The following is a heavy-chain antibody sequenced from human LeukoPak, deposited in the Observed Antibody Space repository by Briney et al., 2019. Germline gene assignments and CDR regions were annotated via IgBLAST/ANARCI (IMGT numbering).Heavy chain of an antibody. CDR1: GFTVSSNY. V-gene: IGHV3-53*01. J-gene: IGHJ4*02. CDR2: IYSGGST. Sequence: GGPLRLSCAASGFTVSSNYMSWVRQAPGKGLEWVSVIYSGGSTYYADSVKGRFTISRDNSKNTLYLQMNSLRAEDTAVYYCAKDRPRGYSYGAMDYWGQGTLVTVSS. CDR3: AKDRPRGYSYGAMDY. D-gene: IGHD5-18*01.